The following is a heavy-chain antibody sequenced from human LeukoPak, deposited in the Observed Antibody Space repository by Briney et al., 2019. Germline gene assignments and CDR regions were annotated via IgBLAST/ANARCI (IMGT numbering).Heavy chain of an antibody. J-gene: IGHJ4*02. CDR2: IKSKTDGGTT. CDR1: GFRFGDFW. D-gene: IGHD3-16*01. Sequence: GGSLRLSCATSGFRFGDFWMSWVRQAPGKGLEWVGRIKSKTDGGTTDYAAPVKGRFTISRDDSKNTLYLQMNSLKTEDTAVYYCTTAIIYAHFDYWGQGTLVTVSS. CDR3: TTAIIYAHFDY. V-gene: IGHV3-15*01.